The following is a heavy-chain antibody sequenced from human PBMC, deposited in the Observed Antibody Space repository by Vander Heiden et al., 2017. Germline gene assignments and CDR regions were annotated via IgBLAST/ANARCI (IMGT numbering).Heavy chain of an antibody. D-gene: IGHD5-18*01. V-gene: IGHV3-21*01. Sequence: EVQLVESGGGLVKRGGSLRHSCAASGFTFSSYSMNWVRQAPGKGLEWVSSISSSSSYIYYADSVKGRFTFSRDNAKNSLYLQMNSLRAEDTAVYYCARGPRYSYGRNDAFDFWGQGTMVTVSS. CDR1: GFTFSSYS. J-gene: IGHJ3*01. CDR2: ISSSSSYI. CDR3: ARGPRYSYGRNDAFDF.